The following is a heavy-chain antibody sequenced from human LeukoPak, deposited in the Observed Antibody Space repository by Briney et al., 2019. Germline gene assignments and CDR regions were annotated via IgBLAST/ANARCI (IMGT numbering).Heavy chain of an antibody. CDR2: MNPNSGVT. J-gene: IGHJ5*02. CDR1: GYTFTSYE. CDR3: ARARDYGVNWFDP. V-gene: IGHV1-2*02. D-gene: IGHD4-17*01. Sequence: GSVKVSCKASGYTFTSYEINWGRQATGQGLEGRGWMNPNSGVTHYAQKFQGRVTMTRDKSISTAYMELSRLRSDDTAVYYCARARDYGVNWFDPWGQGTLVTVSS.